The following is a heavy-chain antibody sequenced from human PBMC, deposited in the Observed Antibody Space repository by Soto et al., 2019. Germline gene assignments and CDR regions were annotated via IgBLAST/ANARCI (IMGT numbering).Heavy chain of an antibody. CDR2: INHSENT. CDR3: VGGYCSSDSCYPPDAFDF. CDR1: GGAFRGYY. Sequence: QVHLQQWGAGLLKPSETLSLTCAVYGGAFRGYYWSWIRQPPGKGLEWIGEINHSENTNYNPSINSRFTLSVDTSTSQFSLKRRSVNAAHTAVYYCVGGYCSSDSCYPPDAFDFWGQGTTVTVSS. J-gene: IGHJ3*01. V-gene: IGHV4-34*02. D-gene: IGHD2-15*01.